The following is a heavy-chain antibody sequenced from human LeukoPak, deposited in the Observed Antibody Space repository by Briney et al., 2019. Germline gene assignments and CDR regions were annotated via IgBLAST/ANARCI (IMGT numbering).Heavy chain of an antibody. J-gene: IGHJ4*02. CDR1: CGSFSGYY. D-gene: IGHD2-15*01. CDR2: INHSGST. V-gene: IGHV4-34*01. CDR3: ARIYIAAGGYDY. Sequence: PSETLSLTCAVYCGSFSGYYWSSIRQPPGKGLEWIGEINHSGSTNYNPSLKSRVTISVDTSKNQFSLKLSSVTAADTAVYYCARIYIAAGGYDYWGQGTLVTVSS.